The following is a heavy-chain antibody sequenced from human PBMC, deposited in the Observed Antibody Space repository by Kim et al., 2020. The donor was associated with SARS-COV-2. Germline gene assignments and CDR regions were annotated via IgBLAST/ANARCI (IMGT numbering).Heavy chain of an antibody. J-gene: IGHJ3*02. CDR1: GFTFSNYV. D-gene: IGHD1-26*01. CDR2: ISWDSGQI. V-gene: IGHV3-9*01. CDR3: AKGDLETSRVGATTVSAFDM. Sequence: GGSLRLSCAASGFTFSNYVMDWVRQAPGKGLEWVSSISWDSGQIAYADSVKGRFTISRDNAKNSLYLQMNSLKSEDTALYYCAKGDLETSRVGATTVSAFDMWGRGTMVTVSS.